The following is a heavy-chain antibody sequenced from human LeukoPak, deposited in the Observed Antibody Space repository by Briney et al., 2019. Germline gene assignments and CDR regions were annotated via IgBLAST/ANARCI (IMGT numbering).Heavy chain of an antibody. CDR1: GYSFTTYW. CDR3: ARHRRPIDYGDYLDY. Sequence: GESLKISCKGYGYSFTTYWIGWVRQMPGKGLEWMGIIYPADSDTKYSPSFQGQGTISVDKSITTAYLQWSSLKASDTAMYYCARHRRPIDYGDYLDYWGQGTLVTVSS. V-gene: IGHV5-51*01. D-gene: IGHD4-17*01. J-gene: IGHJ4*02. CDR2: IYPADSDT.